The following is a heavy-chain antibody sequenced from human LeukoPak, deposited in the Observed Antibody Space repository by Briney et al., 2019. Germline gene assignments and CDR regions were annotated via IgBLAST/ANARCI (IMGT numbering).Heavy chain of an antibody. CDR1: GFTFSTYS. J-gene: IGHJ5*02. D-gene: IGHD6-6*01. CDR3: ERDPKRYSSSSDWFDP. CDR2: ISSSSSYI. V-gene: IGHV3-21*01. Sequence: GGSLRLSCAASGFTFSTYSMNWVRQAPGNGLEWVSSISSSSSYIYYADSVKGRFTISRDDAKNSLYLQMNSLRAEDTAVYYCERDPKRYSSSSDWFDPWGQGTLVTVSS.